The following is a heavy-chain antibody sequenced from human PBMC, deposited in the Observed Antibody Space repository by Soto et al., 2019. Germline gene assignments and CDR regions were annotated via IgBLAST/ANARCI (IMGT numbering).Heavy chain of an antibody. D-gene: IGHD6-13*01. CDR1: GYSFTSYW. V-gene: IGHV5-10-1*01. CDR3: AVAAAFNYYYYGMDV. Sequence: PGESLKISCKGSGYSFTSYWISWVRQMPGKGLEWMGRIDPSDSYTNYSPSFQGHVTISADKSISTAYLQWSSLKASDTAMYYCAVAAAFNYYYYGMDVWGQGTTVTVYS. CDR2: IDPSDSYT. J-gene: IGHJ6*02.